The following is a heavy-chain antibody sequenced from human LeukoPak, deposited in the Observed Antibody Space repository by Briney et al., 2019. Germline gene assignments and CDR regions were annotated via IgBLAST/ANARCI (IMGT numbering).Heavy chain of an antibody. CDR2: IYNSET. J-gene: IGHJ4*02. CDR1: GGSISSSSYR. Sequence: KASETLSLTCTVSGGSISSSSYRWGWIRQPRGKGLEWIGSIYNSETSYNPSLKSRVTISVDTSKNWISLKLSSVTAADTAVYYCARHRYFGGNFADSWGQGILVTVPS. V-gene: IGHV4-39*01. CDR3: ARHRYFGGNFADS. D-gene: IGHD4-23*01.